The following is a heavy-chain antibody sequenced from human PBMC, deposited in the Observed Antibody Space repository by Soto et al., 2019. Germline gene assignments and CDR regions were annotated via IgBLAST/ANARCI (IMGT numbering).Heavy chain of an antibody. D-gene: IGHD2-2*01. CDR2: IWYDGSNK. V-gene: IGHV3-33*01. J-gene: IGHJ4*02. CDR3: ARGDVVPAAIWLDY. Sequence: QVQLVESGGGVVQPGRSPRLSCAASGFTFSSYGMHWVRQAPGKGLEWVAVIWYDGSNKYYADSVKGRFTISRDNSKNTLYLQMNSLRAEDTAVYYCARGDVVPAAIWLDYWGQGTLVTVSS. CDR1: GFTFSSYG.